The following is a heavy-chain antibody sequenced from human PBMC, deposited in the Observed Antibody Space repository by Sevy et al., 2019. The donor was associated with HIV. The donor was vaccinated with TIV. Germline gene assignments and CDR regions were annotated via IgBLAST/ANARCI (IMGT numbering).Heavy chain of an antibody. D-gene: IGHD2-21*01. CDR1: AGSISSGDYY. Sequence: SETLSLTCTVSAGSISSGDYYWNWIRQPPGKGLEWIGYIYYTGSTYYNPSLTSRVTISVDTSKNQFSLKLYSVTAADTAGYYCARVSRGEHLYYFDYWGQGTLVTVSS. V-gene: IGHV4-30-4*01. J-gene: IGHJ4*02. CDR2: IYYTGST. CDR3: ARVSRGEHLYYFDY.